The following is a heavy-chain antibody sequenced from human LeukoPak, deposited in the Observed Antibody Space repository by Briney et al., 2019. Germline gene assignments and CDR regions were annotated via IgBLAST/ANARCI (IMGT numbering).Heavy chain of an antibody. J-gene: IGHJ5*02. CDR3: ARAALYYDFWSGYRAHWFDP. D-gene: IGHD3-3*01. CDR2: IYHSGST. CDR1: GGSISSYY. Sequence: KSSETLSLTCTVSGGSISSYYWSWIRQSPGKGLEWIGHIYHSGSTNYNPSLKSRVTISVDTSKNQFSLKLSSVTAADTAVYYCARAALYYDFWSGYRAHWFDPWGQGTLVTVSS. V-gene: IGHV4-59*12.